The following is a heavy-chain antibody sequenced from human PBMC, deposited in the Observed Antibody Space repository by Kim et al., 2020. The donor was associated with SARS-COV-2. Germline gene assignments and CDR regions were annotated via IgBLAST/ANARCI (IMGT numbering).Heavy chain of an antibody. CDR2: IGTAGDT. CDR3: ARGGGYSSSWRAYFQH. Sequence: GGSLRLSCAASGFTFSSYDMHWVRQATGKGLEWVSAIGTAGDTYYPGSVKGRFTISRENAKNSLYLQMNSLRAGDTAVYYCARGGGYSSSWRAYFQHWGQGTLVTVSS. D-gene: IGHD6-13*01. CDR1: GFTFSSYD. J-gene: IGHJ1*01. V-gene: IGHV3-13*01.